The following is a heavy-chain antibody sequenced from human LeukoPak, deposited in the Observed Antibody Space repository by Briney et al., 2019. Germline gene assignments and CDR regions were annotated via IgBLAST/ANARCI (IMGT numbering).Heavy chain of an antibody. CDR2: ISAGNI. D-gene: IGHD2-8*01. CDR1: GYTFTSYA. V-gene: IGHV1-3*01. CDR3: ARVAYVMDV. Sequence: ASVKVSCKASGYTFTSYAMHWVRQAPGQRFEWMGWISAGNIKYSQNFQDRINITRDTSASTVNMELSSLTSADTAVYYCARVAYVMDVWGQGTTVVVSS. J-gene: IGHJ6*02.